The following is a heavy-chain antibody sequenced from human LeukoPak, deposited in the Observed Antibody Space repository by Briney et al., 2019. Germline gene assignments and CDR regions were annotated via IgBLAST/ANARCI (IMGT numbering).Heavy chain of an antibody. CDR1: GYTFTVYY. D-gene: IGHD3-3*01. Sequence: ASVTVSFKSSGYTFTVYYMHWVRQAPGQGLEWMGWINPNSGGTNYAQKFQGRVTMTRDTSISTAYMELSRLRSDDTAVYYCARLGITIFGVVIASGWFDPWGQGTLVTVSS. J-gene: IGHJ5*02. V-gene: IGHV1-2*02. CDR2: INPNSGGT. CDR3: ARLGITIFGVVIASGWFDP.